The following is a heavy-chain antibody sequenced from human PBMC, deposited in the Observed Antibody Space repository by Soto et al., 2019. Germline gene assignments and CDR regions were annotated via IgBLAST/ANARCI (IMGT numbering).Heavy chain of an antibody. J-gene: IGHJ3*02. CDR2: IIPIFGTA. Sequence: SVKVSCKASGGTFSSYAISWVRQAPGQGLEWMGGIIPIFGTANYAQKFQGRVTITADESTSTAYMELSSLRSEDTAVYYCARAFYDSSGYPSVLGAFDIWGQGTMVTVSS. V-gene: IGHV1-69*13. CDR1: GGTFSSYA. D-gene: IGHD3-22*01. CDR3: ARAFYDSSGYPSVLGAFDI.